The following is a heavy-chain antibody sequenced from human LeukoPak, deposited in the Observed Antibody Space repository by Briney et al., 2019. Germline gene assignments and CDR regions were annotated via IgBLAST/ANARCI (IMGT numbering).Heavy chain of an antibody. J-gene: IGHJ1*01. CDR3: ARRRYYDGSGYLE. Sequence: SETLSLTCSVSGDSVSRSDSYWDWIRQPPGKGLEWIGTIYYSGRTYYSPSLTSRVTMSVDPSNNQFSLNLRSVTAADTAVYYCARRRYYDGSGYLEWGQGTLLSVSS. CDR1: GDSVSRSDSY. V-gene: IGHV4-39*01. CDR2: IYYSGRT. D-gene: IGHD3-22*01.